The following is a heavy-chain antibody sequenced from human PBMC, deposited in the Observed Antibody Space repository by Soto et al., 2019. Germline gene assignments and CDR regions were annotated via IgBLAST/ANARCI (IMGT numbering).Heavy chain of an antibody. J-gene: IGHJ3*02. CDR1: GYTFTSYG. CDR3: ARDVVYCSSTSCYWYAFDI. D-gene: IGHD2-2*01. V-gene: IGHV1-18*01. Sequence: QVQLVQSGAEVKKPGASVKVSCKASGYTFTSYGISWVRQAAGQGLEWMGWISAYNGNTNYAQKLQGRVNMTTDTSTSTAYMELKSLRSDDTAVYYCARDVVYCSSTSCYWYAFDIWGQGTMVTVSS. CDR2: ISAYNGNT.